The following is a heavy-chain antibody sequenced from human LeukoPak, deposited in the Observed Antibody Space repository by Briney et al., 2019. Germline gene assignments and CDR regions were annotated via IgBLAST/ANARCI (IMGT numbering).Heavy chain of an antibody. J-gene: IGHJ4*02. D-gene: IGHD3-22*01. CDR3: ARGCYYYDSSAETLPTN. Sequence: PGGSLRLSCAASGFTFSDYYMTWIRQAPGKGLEWVSYISSSTGYSNYADSVKGRFTISRDNAKNSLYLQMNSLRVEDTAVYYCARGCYYYDSSAETLPTNWGQGTLVTVSS. V-gene: IGHV3-11*05. CDR1: GFTFSDYY. CDR2: ISSSTGYS.